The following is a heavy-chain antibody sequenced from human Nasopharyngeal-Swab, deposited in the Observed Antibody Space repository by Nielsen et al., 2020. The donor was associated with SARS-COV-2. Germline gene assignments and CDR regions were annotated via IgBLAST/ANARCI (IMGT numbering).Heavy chain of an antibody. J-gene: IGHJ6*02. D-gene: IGHD4-17*01. V-gene: IGHV3-21*01. CDR2: ISTSSSYI. CDR1: GFTLSSYN. Sequence: GESLKISCVASGFTLSSYNMNWVRQAPGKGLEWVSSISTSSSYIYYADSVRGRFTISRDNAKNSLYLQMNSLRAEDTAVYYCARDRGDYGDYWGVGYYYYGMDVWGQGTTVTVSS. CDR3: ARDRGDYGDYWGVGYYYYGMDV.